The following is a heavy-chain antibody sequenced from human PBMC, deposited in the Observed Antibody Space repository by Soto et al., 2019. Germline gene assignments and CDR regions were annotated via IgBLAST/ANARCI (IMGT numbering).Heavy chain of an antibody. V-gene: IGHV1-69*06. CDR2: IIPIFGTA. CDR1: GGTFSSYA. J-gene: IGHJ6*02. D-gene: IGHD4-4*01. CDR3: ARHQYTGNYYTNYYYYYGMDV. Sequence: ASVKVSCKASGGTFSSYAISWVRQAPGQGLEWMGGIIPIFGTANYAQKFQGRVTITADKSISTAYLQWSSLKASDTAMYYCARHQYTGNYYTNYYYYYGMDVWGQGTTVTVSS.